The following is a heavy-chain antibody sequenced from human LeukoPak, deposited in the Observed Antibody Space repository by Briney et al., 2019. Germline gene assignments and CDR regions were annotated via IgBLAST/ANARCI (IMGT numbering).Heavy chain of an antibody. J-gene: IGHJ4*02. CDR2: IFYSGNT. Sequence: PSETLSLTCTVSGGSISGFHWSWIRQPPGKGLEWIGSIFYSGNTNYNPSLKSRVTISVDTSKNQFYLKLSSVTAADTAVYYCARRIETYYSDSSGYYFGYYFDYWGQGTLVTVSS. V-gene: IGHV4-59*08. CDR1: GGSISGFH. D-gene: IGHD3-22*01. CDR3: ARRIETYYSDSSGYYFGYYFDY.